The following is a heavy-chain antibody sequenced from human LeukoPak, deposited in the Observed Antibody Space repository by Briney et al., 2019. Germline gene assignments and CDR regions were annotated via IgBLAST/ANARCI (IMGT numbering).Heavy chain of an antibody. CDR3: AREVPYCSGGSCYSGVYYFDY. D-gene: IGHD2-15*01. J-gene: IGHJ4*02. CDR1: GGTFSSYA. CDR2: IIPILGIA. V-gene: IGHV1-69*04. Sequence: ASVKVSCKASGGTFSSYAISWVRQAPGQGLEWMGRIIPILGIANYAQKFQGRVTITADKSTSTAYMELSSLRSEDTAVYYCAREVPYCSGGSCYSGVYYFDYWGQGTLVTVSS.